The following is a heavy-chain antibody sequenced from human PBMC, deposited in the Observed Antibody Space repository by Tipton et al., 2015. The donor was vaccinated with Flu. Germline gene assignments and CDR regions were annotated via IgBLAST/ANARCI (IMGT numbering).Heavy chain of an antibody. CDR2: IYSGDDT. CDR3: ARGASNGDSFG. Sequence: SLRLSCEASGLSVSDNYMTWVRQAPGKGLEWISVIYSGDDTKYADSVKGRFTISRDNAENSLYLQMTSLRAEDTAVYSCARGASNGDSFGWGQGTLVTVSS. D-gene: IGHD2-15*01. V-gene: IGHV3-66*01. CDR1: GLSVSDNY. J-gene: IGHJ4*02.